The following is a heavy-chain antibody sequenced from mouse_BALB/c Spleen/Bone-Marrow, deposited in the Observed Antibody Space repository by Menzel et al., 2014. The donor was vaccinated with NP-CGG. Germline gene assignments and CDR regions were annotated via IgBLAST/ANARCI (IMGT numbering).Heavy chain of an antibody. Sequence: VQLKQSGGGLVKPGGSLKLSCAASGFTFSSYAMSWVRQTPEKGLEWVATIGSGGSYTYYPDSVKGRFTISRDNAKNTLYLQMSSLRSEDTAMYYCARHGITRLLDYWGQGTTLTVSS. CDR2: IGSGGSYT. CDR3: ARHGITRLLDY. CDR1: GFTFSSYA. V-gene: IGHV5-9-3*01. J-gene: IGHJ2*01. D-gene: IGHD2-4*01.